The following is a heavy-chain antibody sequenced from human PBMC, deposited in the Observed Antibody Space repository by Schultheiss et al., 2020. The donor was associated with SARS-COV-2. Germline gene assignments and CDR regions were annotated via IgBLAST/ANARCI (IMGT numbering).Heavy chain of an antibody. J-gene: IGHJ5*02. CDR3: ARTYGSGSYSSFSP. V-gene: IGHV4-38-2*01. CDR1: GYSISSGYY. CDR2: IYHSGST. D-gene: IGHD3-10*01. Sequence: SQTLSLTCAVSGYSISSGYYWGWIRQPPGKGLEWIGSIYHSGSTYYNPSLKSRVTISVDTSKNQFSLKLSSVTAADTAVYFCARTYGSGSYSSFSPWGQGTLVTVSS.